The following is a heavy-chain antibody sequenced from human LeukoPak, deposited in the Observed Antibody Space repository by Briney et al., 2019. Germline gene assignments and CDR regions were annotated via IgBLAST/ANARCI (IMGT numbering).Heavy chain of an antibody. CDR3: ARVGEKAFHLWPEIDY. CDR1: EFSVGSNY. CDR2: ISSSSSYI. Sequence: GGSLRLSCAASEFSVGSNYMTWVRQAPGKGLEWVSSISSSSSYIYYADSVKGRFTISRDNAKKSLYLQMNSLRAEDTAVYYCARVGEKAFHLWPEIDYWGQGTLVTVSS. D-gene: IGHD5-24*01. V-gene: IGHV3-21*01. J-gene: IGHJ4*02.